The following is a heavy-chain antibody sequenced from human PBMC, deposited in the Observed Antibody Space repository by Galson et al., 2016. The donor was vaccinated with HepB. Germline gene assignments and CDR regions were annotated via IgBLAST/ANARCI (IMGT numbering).Heavy chain of an antibody. CDR3: AKRMSYSYYYAMDI. J-gene: IGHJ6*02. Sequence: SLRLSCAASGFTFSSYAMSWVRQAPGKGLEWVSAISGSGGSTYYADSVKGRFTISRDNSKNTVYLQMNSLRGEDTALYYCAKRMSYSYYYAMDIWGQGTTVTVSS. V-gene: IGHV3-23*01. CDR2: ISGSGGST. CDR1: GFTFSSYA. D-gene: IGHD2-15*01.